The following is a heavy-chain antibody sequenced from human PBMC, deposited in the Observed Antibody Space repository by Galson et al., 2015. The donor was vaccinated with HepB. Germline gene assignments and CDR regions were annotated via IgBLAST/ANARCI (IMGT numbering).Heavy chain of an antibody. D-gene: IGHD1-26*01. V-gene: IGHV3-11*06. CDR2: ISSSSSYT. Sequence: SLRLSCAASGFTFSDYYMSWIRQAPGKGLEWVSYISSSSSYTNYADSVKGRFTISRDNAKNSLYLQMNSLRAEDTAVYYCARETVGAPLDYWGQGTLVTVSS. CDR3: ARETVGAPLDY. CDR1: GFTFSDYY. J-gene: IGHJ4*02.